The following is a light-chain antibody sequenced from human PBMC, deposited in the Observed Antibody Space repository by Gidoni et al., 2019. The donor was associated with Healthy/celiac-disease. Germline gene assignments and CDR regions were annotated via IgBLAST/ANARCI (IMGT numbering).Light chain of an antibody. CDR2: GAS. CDR1: QSVGSSY. V-gene: IGKV3-20*01. J-gene: IGKJ1*01. Sequence: EIVLTQSPGTLSLSPGERATLSCRASQSVGSSYLAWYQQKPGRAPRLLIYGASSRATGIPDRFSGSGSGTDFTLTISRLEPEDFAVYYCQQYGSSPTFGQGTKVEIK. CDR3: QQYGSSPT.